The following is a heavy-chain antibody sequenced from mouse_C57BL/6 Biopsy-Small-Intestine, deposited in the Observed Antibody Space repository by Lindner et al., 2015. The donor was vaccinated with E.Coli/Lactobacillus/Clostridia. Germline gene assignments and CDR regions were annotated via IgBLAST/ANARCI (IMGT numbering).Heavy chain of an antibody. D-gene: IGHD1-1*01. V-gene: IGHV1-79*01. CDR2: SPAYNANT. CDR3: AREGGYTYYLDY. CDR1: GYTFNNYD. J-gene: IGHJ4*01. Sequence: SVKVSCKGSGYTFNNYDITWCDMPLDKDLSGWEGSPAYNANTNYAQKLQGRVTMTRDTSTSTAYMELRSLRSDDTAIYYCAREGGYTYYLDYWGQGSLVTVSS.